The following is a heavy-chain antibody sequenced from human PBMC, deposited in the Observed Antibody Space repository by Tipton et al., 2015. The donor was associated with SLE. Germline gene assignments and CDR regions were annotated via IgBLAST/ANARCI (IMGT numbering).Heavy chain of an antibody. CDR2: IYYSGST. Sequence: GLVKPSETLSLTCTVSGGSISSSSYYWGWIRQPPGKGLEWIGSIYYSGSTYYNPSLKSRVTISVDTSKNQFSLKLSSVTAADTAVYYCARLGVRGVTDVWGKGTTVTVSS. V-gene: IGHV4-39*01. CDR3: ARLGVRGVTDV. J-gene: IGHJ6*04. D-gene: IGHD3-10*01. CDR1: GGSISSSSYY.